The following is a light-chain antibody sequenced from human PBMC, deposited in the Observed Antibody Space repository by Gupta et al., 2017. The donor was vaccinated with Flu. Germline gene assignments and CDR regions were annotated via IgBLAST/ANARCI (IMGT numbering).Light chain of an antibody. CDR1: TSNIGNNY. V-gene: IGLV1-51*01. CDR2: DSI. Sequence: QSLLTQPPSLSAAPGQKVTISCSGSTSNIGNNYVSWYQQIPGTAPKLLIYDSIERPSEIPTRFSGSKSGTSATLAITGLQTGDEGDYYCATWDSTLGVGVIGGGTKMTVL. CDR3: ATWDSTLGVGV. J-gene: IGLJ2*01.